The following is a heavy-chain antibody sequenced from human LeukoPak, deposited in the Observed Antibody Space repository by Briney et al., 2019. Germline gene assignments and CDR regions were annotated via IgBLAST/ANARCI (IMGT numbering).Heavy chain of an antibody. CDR3: ARDPASGDYADVNDY. V-gene: IGHV1-69*13. CDR1: GGTFSSYA. D-gene: IGHD4-17*01. Sequence: ASVKVSCKASGGTFSSYAISWVRQAPGQGLEWMGGIIPIFGTENYAQKFQGRVTITADESTSTAYMELSSLRSEDTAVYYCARDPASGDYADVNDYWGQGTLVTVSS. J-gene: IGHJ4*02. CDR2: IIPIFGTE.